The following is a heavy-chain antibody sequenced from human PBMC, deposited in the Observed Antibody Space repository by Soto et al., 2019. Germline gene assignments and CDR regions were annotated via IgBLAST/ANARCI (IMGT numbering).Heavy chain of an antibody. Sequence: GGSLRLSCAASGFTFSSYSMNWVRQAPGKGLEWVSSISSSSSYIYYADSVKGRFTISRDNAKNSLYLQMNSLRAEDTAVYYCARDLSGDYVWGSYRFGPYYFDYWGQGTLVTVSS. CDR1: GFTFSSYS. J-gene: IGHJ4*02. CDR2: ISSSSSYI. D-gene: IGHD3-16*02. CDR3: ARDLSGDYVWGSYRFGPYYFDY. V-gene: IGHV3-21*01.